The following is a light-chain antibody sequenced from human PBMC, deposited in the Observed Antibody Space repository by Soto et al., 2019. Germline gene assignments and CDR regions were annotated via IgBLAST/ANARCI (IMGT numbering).Light chain of an antibody. CDR2: DNN. CDR1: SSNIGNNY. CDR3: GTWDTSLSVGA. J-gene: IGLJ2*01. Sequence: QSVLTQPPSVSVAPGQKVTISCSGSSSNIGNNYVSWYQQLPGTAPKLLIFDNNKRPSGIPDRFSGSKSGTSATLGISGLQTGDEADYYCGTWDTSLSVGAFGGGTKVTVL. V-gene: IGLV1-51*01.